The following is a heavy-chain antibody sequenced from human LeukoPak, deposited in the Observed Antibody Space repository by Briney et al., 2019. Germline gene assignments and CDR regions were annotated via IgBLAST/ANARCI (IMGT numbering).Heavy chain of an antibody. Sequence: GGSLRLSCAASGFTFSSYAMSWLRQAPGKGLEWVSAICGSGGSTYYADSVKGRFTISRDNSKNTLYLQMNSLRAEDTAVYYCAKVPQYYDSSGYYGFVVDYWGQGTLVTVSS. CDR1: GFTFSSYA. D-gene: IGHD3-22*01. CDR3: AKVPQYYDSSGYYGFVVDY. CDR2: ICGSGGST. V-gene: IGHV3-23*01. J-gene: IGHJ4*02.